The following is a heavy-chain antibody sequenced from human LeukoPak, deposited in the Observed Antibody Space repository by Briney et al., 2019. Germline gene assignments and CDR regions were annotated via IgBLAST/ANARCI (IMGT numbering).Heavy chain of an antibody. Sequence: GGSLKLSCAASGFTVSSNHMSWVRQAPGKGLEWVSVIYSGGSTYYADSVKGRFTISRDNSKNTLYLQMNSLRAEDTAVCYCARWGCSSTSCYDLDAFDIWGQGTMVTVSS. D-gene: IGHD2-2*01. V-gene: IGHV3-66*01. CDR2: IYSGGST. CDR1: GFTVSSNH. CDR3: ARWGCSSTSCYDLDAFDI. J-gene: IGHJ3*02.